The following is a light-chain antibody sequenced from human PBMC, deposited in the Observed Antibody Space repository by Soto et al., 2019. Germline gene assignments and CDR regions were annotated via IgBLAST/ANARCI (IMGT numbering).Light chain of an antibody. Sequence: QSALTQPASVSGSPGQSITISWTGTSSDIGGYNYVSWYQQHPGKAPKLMIYDVNNRPSGVSNRFSGSKSGNTASLTISGLQAEDEADYYCSSYTSSSTAVFGGGTKVTVL. CDR1: SSDIGGYNY. V-gene: IGLV2-14*01. CDR2: DVN. J-gene: IGLJ2*01. CDR3: SSYTSSSTAV.